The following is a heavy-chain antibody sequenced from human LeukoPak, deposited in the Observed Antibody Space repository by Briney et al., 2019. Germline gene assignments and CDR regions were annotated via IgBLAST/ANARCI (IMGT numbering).Heavy chain of an antibody. CDR3: ARQDRLRGIDY. Sequence: SETLSLTCAVYGGSFSGYYWSWIRQPPGKGLEWIGEINHSGSTNYNPSLKSRVTISVDTSKNQFSLKLSSVTAADTAVCYCARQDRLRGIDYWGQGTLVTVSS. J-gene: IGHJ4*02. CDR1: GGSFSGYY. V-gene: IGHV4-34*01. CDR2: INHSGST. D-gene: IGHD3-16*01.